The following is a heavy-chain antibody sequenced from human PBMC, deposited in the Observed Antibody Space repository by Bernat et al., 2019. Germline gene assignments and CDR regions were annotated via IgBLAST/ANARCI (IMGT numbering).Heavy chain of an antibody. D-gene: IGHD4-17*01. CDR1: GFTFSTYA. CDR3: EGRYDYGDYVGY. Sequence: EVQLLESGGGLVQPGGSLRLSCVASGFTFSTYAMSWLRQAPGKGLEWVSAISPSGDNTYYADSVKGRFTISRDNSKSTLYLQMNSLRAEDTAVYYCEGRYDYGDYVGYWGKGTLVTVSS. V-gene: IGHV3-23*01. J-gene: IGHJ4*02. CDR2: ISPSGDNT.